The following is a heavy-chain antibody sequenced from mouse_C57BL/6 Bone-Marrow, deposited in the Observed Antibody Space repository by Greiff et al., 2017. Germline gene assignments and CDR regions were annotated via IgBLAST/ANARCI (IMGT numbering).Heavy chain of an antibody. CDR3: ARDYYGSSYWYFGV. D-gene: IGHD1-1*01. V-gene: IGHV1-55*01. Sequence: VQLQQPGAELVKPGASVKMSCKASGYTFTSYWITWVKQRPGQGLEWIGEIYPGSGSTNYNEKFKSKATLTVDTSSSTAYMQLSSLTSEDTAVYYCARDYYGSSYWYFGVWGTGTTVTVSS. J-gene: IGHJ1*03. CDR1: GYTFTSYW. CDR2: IYPGSGST.